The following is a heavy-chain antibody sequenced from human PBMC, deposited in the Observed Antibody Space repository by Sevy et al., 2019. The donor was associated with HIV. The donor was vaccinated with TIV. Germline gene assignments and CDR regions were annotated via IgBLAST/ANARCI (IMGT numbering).Heavy chain of an antibody. CDR2: ISYDGSDK. CDR1: GLTFSSYA. CDR3: ARGPGVVAVAALNWFDP. V-gene: IGHV3-30*04. Sequence: GGSLRLSCAASGLTFSSYAMHWVRQAPGKGLEWVAVISYDGSDKYFTDSVKGRFTISRDNSNNTHFLQMNSLRTEDTAVYYGARGPGVVAVAALNWFDPWGQGTLVTVSS. D-gene: IGHD2-15*01. J-gene: IGHJ5*02.